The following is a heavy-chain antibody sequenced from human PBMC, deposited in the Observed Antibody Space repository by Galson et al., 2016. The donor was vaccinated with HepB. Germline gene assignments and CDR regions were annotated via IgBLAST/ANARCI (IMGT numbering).Heavy chain of an antibody. CDR2: IYYSGST. Sequence: ETLSLTCTVSGGSISSYYWSWIRQPPEKGLEWIGYIYYSGSTNYNPSLKSRLTISVDTSKNQFSLKLSSVTAADTAVYYCARLASYGMDVWGQGTTVTVS. CDR1: GGSISSYY. CDR3: ARLASYGMDV. V-gene: IGHV4-59*01. J-gene: IGHJ6*02.